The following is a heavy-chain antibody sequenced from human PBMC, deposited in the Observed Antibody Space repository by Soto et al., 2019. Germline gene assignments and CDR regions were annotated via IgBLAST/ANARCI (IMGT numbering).Heavy chain of an antibody. Sequence: TGGSLRLSCAASGFTFSAFGIHWVRQAPGKGLEWVAVISYDGSHQYYADSVKGRFTISRGNSKNTVFLQMSSLRFEDTAVYYCAKDIVHYYYGMDVWGQGTTVTVSS. D-gene: IGHD3-16*02. CDR1: GFTFSAFG. CDR2: ISYDGSHQ. CDR3: AKDIVHYYYGMDV. V-gene: IGHV3-30*18. J-gene: IGHJ6*02.